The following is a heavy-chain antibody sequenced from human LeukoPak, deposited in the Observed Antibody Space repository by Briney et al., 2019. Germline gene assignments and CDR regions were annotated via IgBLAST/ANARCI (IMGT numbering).Heavy chain of an antibody. CDR2: INPNSGGT. CDR1: GYTFTSYG. CDR3: ARGNFDWLLHYYYYYMDV. J-gene: IGHJ6*03. D-gene: IGHD3-9*01. Sequence: ASVKVSCKASGYTFTSYGISWVRQAPGQGLEWMGWINPNSGGTNYAQKFQGRVTMTRDTSISTAYMELSRLRSDDTAVYYCARGNFDWLLHYYYYYMDVWGKGTTVTVSS. V-gene: IGHV1-2*02.